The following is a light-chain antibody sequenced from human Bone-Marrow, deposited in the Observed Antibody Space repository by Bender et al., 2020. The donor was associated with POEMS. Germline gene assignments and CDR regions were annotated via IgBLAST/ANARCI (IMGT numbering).Light chain of an antibody. CDR3: SSYSSSTTSMV. CDR1: AIGSKT. V-gene: IGLV3-21*02. CDR2: DDS. J-gene: IGLJ2*01. Sequence: SYVLTQPPSVSVAPGQTATITCGGSAIGSKTVHWYQQKPGQAPVLVVYDDSDRPSGIPERFSGSRSGNTATLTISGLQAEDEADYYCSSYSSSTTSMVFGGGTKLTVL.